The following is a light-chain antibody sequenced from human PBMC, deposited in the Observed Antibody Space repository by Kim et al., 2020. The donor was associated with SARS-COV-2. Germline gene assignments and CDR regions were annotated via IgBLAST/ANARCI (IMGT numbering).Light chain of an antibody. J-gene: IGKJ2*01. CDR2: QAS. V-gene: IGKV1-5*03. CDR1: LFISVL. Sequence: SASVGARVTIICRANLFISVLLAWYQQKPGKAPKLLMYQASRLESGVPSRFSGSGSGTEFTLTIDSLQPDDFATYYCQQYNSYPYTFGQGTKLEI. CDR3: QQYNSYPYT.